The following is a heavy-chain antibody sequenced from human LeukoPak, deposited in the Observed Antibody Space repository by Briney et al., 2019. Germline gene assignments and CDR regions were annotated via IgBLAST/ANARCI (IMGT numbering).Heavy chain of an antibody. CDR3: ATIKRGNIFGYFDF. J-gene: IGHJ4*02. D-gene: IGHD5-18*01. Sequence: PSETLSLTCTVSGGSISSYYWSWIRQPPGKGLEWIGYMLDTVTTKDNPSLKSRFTLSADTSKNQFSLRLTSVTAADTAVYYCATIKRGNIFGYFDFWGQGIPATVSS. V-gene: IGHV4-4*09. CDR2: MLDTVTT. CDR1: GGSISSYY.